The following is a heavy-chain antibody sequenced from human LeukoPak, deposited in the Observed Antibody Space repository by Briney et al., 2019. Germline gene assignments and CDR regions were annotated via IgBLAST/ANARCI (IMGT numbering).Heavy chain of an antibody. CDR1: GFTFSSYW. V-gene: IGHV3-7*01. J-gene: IGHJ4*02. CDR3: AREGDYYCSGGSCYDY. Sequence: PGGSLRLSCAASGFTFSSYWMHWVRQAPGKGLEWVANIKQDGSEKYYVDSVKGRFTISRDNAKNSLYLQMNSLRAEDTAVYYCAREGDYYCSGGSCYDYWGQGTLVTVSS. CDR2: IKQDGSEK. D-gene: IGHD2-15*01.